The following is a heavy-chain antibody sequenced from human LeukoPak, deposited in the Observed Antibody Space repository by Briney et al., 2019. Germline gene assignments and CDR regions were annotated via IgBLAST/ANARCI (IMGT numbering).Heavy chain of an antibody. CDR2: INWNGGST. V-gene: IGHV3-20*04. D-gene: IGHD4-11*01. Sequence: GGSLRLSCAASGFTFSSYSMNWVRQAPGKGLEWVSGINWNGGSTGYADSVKGRFTISRDNAKNSLYLQMNSLRAEDTALYYCARLSTVSGLNWFDPWGQGTLVTVSS. J-gene: IGHJ5*02. CDR3: ARLSTVSGLNWFDP. CDR1: GFTFSSYS.